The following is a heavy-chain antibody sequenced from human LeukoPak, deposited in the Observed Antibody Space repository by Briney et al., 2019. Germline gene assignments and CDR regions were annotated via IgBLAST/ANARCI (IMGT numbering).Heavy chain of an antibody. CDR3: ATGAFYGSGSYYNDY. V-gene: IGHV4-59*01. CDR1: GGSISSYY. CDR2: IYYSGST. J-gene: IGHJ4*02. D-gene: IGHD3-10*01. Sequence: PETLSLTCTVSGGSISSYYWSWIRQPPGKGLEWIGYIYYSGSTNYNPSLQSRVTISVDTSKNQFSLKLSSVTAADTAVYYCATGAFYGSGSYYNDYWGQGTLVTVSS.